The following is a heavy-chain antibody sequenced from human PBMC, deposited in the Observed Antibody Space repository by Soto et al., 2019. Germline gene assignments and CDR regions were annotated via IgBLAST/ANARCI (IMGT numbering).Heavy chain of an antibody. CDR2: IYYGGST. J-gene: IGHJ3*02. CDR1: GGSISSGGYY. V-gene: IGHV4-31*02. Sequence: QVQLQESGPGLVKPSQTLSLTCTVSGGSISSGGYYWSWIRQHPGKGQEWIGYIYYGGSTYYKPSLESRVTISVDTSKNQFSLKLSSVTAADTAVYYCAEMGRGYYAFDIWGQGTMVTVSS. CDR3: AEMGRGYYAFDI. D-gene: IGHD3-22*01.